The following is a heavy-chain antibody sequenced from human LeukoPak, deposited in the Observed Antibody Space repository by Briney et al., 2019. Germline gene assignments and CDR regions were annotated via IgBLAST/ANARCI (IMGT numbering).Heavy chain of an antibody. CDR3: AKDPKRTSHAFDI. V-gene: IGHV3-23*01. Sequence: GGSLRLSCAASGFTFSSYAMSWVRQAPGKGLEWVSAISGSGGSTFYADSVKGRFTISRDNSKNTLYLQMSSLRAEDTAVYYCAKDPKRTSHAFDIWGQGTIVTVSS. J-gene: IGHJ3*02. D-gene: IGHD3/OR15-3a*01. CDR1: GFTFSSYA. CDR2: ISGSGGST.